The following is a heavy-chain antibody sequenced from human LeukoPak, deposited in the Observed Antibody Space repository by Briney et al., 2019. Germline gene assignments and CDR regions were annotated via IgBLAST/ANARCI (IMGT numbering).Heavy chain of an antibody. J-gene: IGHJ3*02. CDR1: GGSISSHY. V-gene: IGHV4-59*11. Sequence: SETLSLTCTVSGGSISSHYWNWIRQPPGKGLEWIGYIYYSGSTNYNPSLKSRVTISVDTSKNQFSLKLSSVTAADTAVYYCARETTVVTPGRSDVFDMWGQGTMVTVSS. CDR2: IYYSGST. CDR3: ARETTVVTPGRSDVFDM. D-gene: IGHD4-23*01.